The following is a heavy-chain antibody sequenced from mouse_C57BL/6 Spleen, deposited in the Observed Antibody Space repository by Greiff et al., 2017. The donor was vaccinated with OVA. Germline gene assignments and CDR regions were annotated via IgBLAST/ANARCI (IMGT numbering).Heavy chain of an antibody. D-gene: IGHD2-4*01. V-gene: IGHV5-4*01. J-gene: IGHJ2*01. CDR3: ARDRNDYDVGGYFDY. CDR2: ISDGGSYT. CDR1: GFTFSSYA. Sequence: EVQLQESGGGLVKPGGSLKLSCAASGFTFSSYAMSWVRQTPEKRLEWVATISDGGSYTYYPDNVKGRFTISRDNAKNNLYLQMSHLKSEDTAMYYCARDRNDYDVGGYFDYWGQGTTLTVSS.